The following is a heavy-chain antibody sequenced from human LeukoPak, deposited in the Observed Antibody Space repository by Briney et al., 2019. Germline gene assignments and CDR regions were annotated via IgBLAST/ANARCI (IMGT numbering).Heavy chain of an antibody. CDR3: ARDYYGSGSHFDY. CDR2: VYYSGST. CDR1: GVSISGYY. Sequence: SETLSLTCTVSGVSISGYYWSWIRQPPGKGLEWIGYVYYSGSTNYNPSLKSRVTISVDTSKNQVSLKLSYVTAADTAVYYCARDYYGSGSHFDYWGQGTLVTVSS. V-gene: IGHV4-59*12. D-gene: IGHD3-10*01. J-gene: IGHJ4*02.